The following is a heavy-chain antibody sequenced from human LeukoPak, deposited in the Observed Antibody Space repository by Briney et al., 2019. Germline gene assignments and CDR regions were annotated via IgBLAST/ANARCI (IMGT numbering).Heavy chain of an antibody. J-gene: IGHJ4*02. Sequence: GGSLRLSCAASGFTFDDYGMSWVRQAPGKGLEWVSTINWNGDITDSADSVKGRFTISRDNAKNSLYLQMNSLRAEDTAVYYCARGGRDGYMVGPFDYWGRGTLVTVSS. CDR2: INWNGDIT. V-gene: IGHV3-20*04. D-gene: IGHD5-24*01. CDR1: GFTFDDYG. CDR3: ARGGRDGYMVGPFDY.